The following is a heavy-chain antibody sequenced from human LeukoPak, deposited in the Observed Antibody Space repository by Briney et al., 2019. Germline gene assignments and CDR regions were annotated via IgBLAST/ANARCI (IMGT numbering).Heavy chain of an antibody. CDR3: ARQRAARFFFDY. J-gene: IGHJ4*02. CDR1: GSSIRSSSYY. Sequence: SSETLSLTCTVSGSSIRSSSYYWGWIRQPPGKGLEWIGSIYYSGSTYYNPSLKSRVTISVDTSKNPFSLKLSSVTAADTAVYYCARQRAARFFFDYWGQGTLVTVSS. CDR2: IYYSGST. D-gene: IGHD6-6*01. V-gene: IGHV4-39*07.